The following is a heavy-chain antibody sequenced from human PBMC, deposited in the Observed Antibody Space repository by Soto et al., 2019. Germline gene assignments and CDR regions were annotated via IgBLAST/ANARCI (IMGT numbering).Heavy chain of an antibody. CDR1: GFTFSNYA. Sequence: EVQLLESGGGLEQPGGSLRLSCAASGFTFSNYAILWVRQAPGKGLEWVSAISASGDSTYYADSVKGRFTISRDNSKNTLYLQMNSLRAEDTAVYYCAKAIDCSSTARYGGCNWFDPWGQGTQVTVSS. D-gene: IGHD2-2*01. J-gene: IGHJ5*02. V-gene: IGHV3-23*01. CDR3: AKAIDCSSTARYGGCNWFDP. CDR2: ISASGDST.